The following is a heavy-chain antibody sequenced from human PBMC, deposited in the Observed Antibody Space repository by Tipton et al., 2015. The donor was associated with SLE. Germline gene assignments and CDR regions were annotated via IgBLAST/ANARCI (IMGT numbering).Heavy chain of an antibody. D-gene: IGHD3-22*01. CDR1: GFTFSSYD. Sequence: QLVQSGGGLVQPGGSLRLSCAASGFTFSSYDMHWVRQATGKGLEWVSAIGTAGDTYYPGSVKGRFTISRDNSKNTLYLQMNSLRAEDTAVYYCANPPIGYDSSGYSGYFDLWGRGTLVTVSS. CDR3: ANPPIGYDSSGYSGYFDL. J-gene: IGHJ2*01. CDR2: IGTAGDT. V-gene: IGHV3-13*04.